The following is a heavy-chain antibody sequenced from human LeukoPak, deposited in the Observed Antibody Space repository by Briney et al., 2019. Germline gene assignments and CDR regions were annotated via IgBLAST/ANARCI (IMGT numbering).Heavy chain of an antibody. J-gene: IGHJ4*02. CDR3: ARGVRGPHGTTFDY. D-gene: IGHD3-10*01. Sequence: PSETLSLTCTVSGGSISSGDYYWSWIRQHPGKGLEWIGYVYYSGSTYYNPSLKSRVTISVDTSKNQFSLKLSSVTAADTAVYYCARGVRGPHGTTFDYWGQGTLVTVSS. CDR2: VYYSGST. CDR1: GGSISSGDYY. V-gene: IGHV4-31*03.